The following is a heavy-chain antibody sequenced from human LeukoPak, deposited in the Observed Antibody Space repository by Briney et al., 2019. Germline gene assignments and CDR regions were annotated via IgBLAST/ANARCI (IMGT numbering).Heavy chain of an antibody. V-gene: IGHV3-23*01. J-gene: IGHJ5*02. D-gene: IGHD2-2*01. Sequence: GGSLRLSCAASGFTFSSYATSWVRQAPGKGLEWVSAISGSGGSTYYADSVKGRFTISRDNSKNTLYLQMNSLRAEDTAVYYCAKVPAAYNWFDPWGQGTLVTVSS. CDR3: AKVPAAYNWFDP. CDR1: GFTFSSYA. CDR2: ISGSGGST.